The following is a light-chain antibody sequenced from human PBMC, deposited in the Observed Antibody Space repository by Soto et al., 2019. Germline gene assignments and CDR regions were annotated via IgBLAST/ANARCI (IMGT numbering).Light chain of an antibody. CDR3: QQRSNCPLT. CDR1: QSVSTY. Sequence: EIVLTQSPATLSLSPGERATLSCRASQSVSTYLAWYQQKPGQAPRLLIYDASNMPTGIPSRFSGSGSGTDFTLTISSLEPEDFTVYYCQQRSNCPLTFGGGTKVEIK. V-gene: IGKV3-11*01. CDR2: DAS. J-gene: IGKJ4*01.